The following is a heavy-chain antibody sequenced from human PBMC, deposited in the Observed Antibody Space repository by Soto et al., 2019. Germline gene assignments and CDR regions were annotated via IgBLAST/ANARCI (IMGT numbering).Heavy chain of an antibody. Sequence: ASVKVSCKASGYTFTSYGISCVRQAPGQGLEWMGWISAYNGNTNYAQKLQGRVTMTTDTSTSTAYMELRSLRSDDTAVYYCARDGFADKAMAPYYYYGMDVWGQATTVTVSS. D-gene: IGHD5-18*01. J-gene: IGHJ6*02. V-gene: IGHV1-18*01. CDR3: ARDGFADKAMAPYYYYGMDV. CDR1: GYTFTSYG. CDR2: ISAYNGNT.